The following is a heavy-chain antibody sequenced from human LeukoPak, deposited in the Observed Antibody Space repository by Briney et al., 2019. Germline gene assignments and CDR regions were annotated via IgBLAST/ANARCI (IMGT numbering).Heavy chain of an antibody. V-gene: IGHV4-31*03. Sequence: PLQTLSLTCTVSGGSISSGSCYSSWIRQHPGKGLECIGYIYYSGSTYYNPSLKSRVTISVDTSKKQFSLKLSSVTAADTAVYYCARYYFGSGSYFDYWGQGTLVTVSS. CDR1: GGSISSGSCY. CDR2: IYYSGST. CDR3: ARYYFGSGSYFDY. D-gene: IGHD3-10*01. J-gene: IGHJ4*03.